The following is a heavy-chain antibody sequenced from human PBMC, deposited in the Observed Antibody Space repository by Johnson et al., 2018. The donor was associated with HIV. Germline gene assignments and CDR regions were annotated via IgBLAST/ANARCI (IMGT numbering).Heavy chain of an antibody. V-gene: IGHV3-30*18. J-gene: IGHJ3*02. D-gene: IGHD6-19*01. Sequence: VQLVESGGGVVQPGRSLRLSCAASGFAFSSYTMHWVRQVPGKGLDWVAVISYDGSNKYYADSVKGRFTISRDNSKNTLYLQMDSLRAEDTAVYYCAKEPWHSSLSLIGLFVFDIRGQGTMVTVSS. CDR2: ISYDGSNK. CDR3: AKEPWHSSLSLIGLFVFDI. CDR1: GFAFSSYT.